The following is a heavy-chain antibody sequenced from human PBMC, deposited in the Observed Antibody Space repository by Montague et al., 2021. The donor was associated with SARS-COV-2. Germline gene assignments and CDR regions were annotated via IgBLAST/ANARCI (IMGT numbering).Heavy chain of an antibody. CDR2: IRNDGSNK. CDR3: AGELIDAFDI. CDR1: GFTFSSYG. J-gene: IGHJ3*02. Sequence: SLRLSCAASGFTFSSYGMHWVRQAPGKGLEWVAAIRNDGSNKYYADSVKGRFTISRDNSKNTLYLQMNSLRAEDTAVYYCAGELIDAFDIWGQGTMVTVSS. V-gene: IGHV3-33*03. D-gene: IGHD1-26*01.